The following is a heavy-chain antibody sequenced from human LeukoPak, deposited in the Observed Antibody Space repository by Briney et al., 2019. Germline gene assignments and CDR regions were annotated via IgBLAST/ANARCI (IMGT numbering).Heavy chain of an antibody. Sequence: PGGSLRLSCAVSGFAFGSEAMSWVRQTPARGLEWVASISPGGGTTYYADYVKGRFTISRDNSKNSLFVQMNSLRAEDTAVYYCVREGEYFDSLTGYSKYYGMDVWGQGTTVTVSS. CDR2: ISPGGGTT. V-gene: IGHV3-23*01. CDR3: VREGEYFDSLTGYSKYYGMDV. D-gene: IGHD3-9*01. CDR1: GFAFGSEA. J-gene: IGHJ6*02.